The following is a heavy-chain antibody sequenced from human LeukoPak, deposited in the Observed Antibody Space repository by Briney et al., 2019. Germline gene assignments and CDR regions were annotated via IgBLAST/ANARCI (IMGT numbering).Heavy chain of an antibody. V-gene: IGHV4-4*07. CDR2: IYSSGST. CDR1: GGSISGYH. Sequence: SETLSLTCIVSGGSISGYHWSWIRQPAGRGLEWIGRIYSSGSTNYNPSLKSRVSMSVDTSNNEFSLSLTSVAAADTAIYYCARGQDWFDPWGQGTLVTVSS. CDR3: ARGQDWFDP. J-gene: IGHJ5*02.